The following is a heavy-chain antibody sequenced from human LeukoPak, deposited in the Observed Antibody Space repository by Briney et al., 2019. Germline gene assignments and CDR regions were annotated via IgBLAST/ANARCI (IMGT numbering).Heavy chain of an antibody. CDR3: SFLGHGAAYEMDV. V-gene: IGHV1-2*04. D-gene: IGHD3-16*01. Sequence: ASVKVSCKASGYTFTGYYMHWVRQAPGQGLEWIGLINPNSGGTNYAQKFQGWVTMTRDTSISTAYMELSRLRSDDTAVYYFSFLGHGAAYEMDVWGKGTTVTVSS. CDR2: INPNSGGT. CDR1: GYTFTGYY. J-gene: IGHJ6*04.